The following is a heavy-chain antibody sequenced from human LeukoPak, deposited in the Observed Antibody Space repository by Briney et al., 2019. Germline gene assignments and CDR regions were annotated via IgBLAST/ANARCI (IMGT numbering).Heavy chain of an antibody. V-gene: IGHV3-48*03. CDR3: ARDIGQQLAQGY. J-gene: IGHJ4*02. D-gene: IGHD6-13*01. Sequence: GGSLRLSCAASGFTFSSYEMNWVRQAPGKGLEWVSYISSSGSTIYYADSVKGRFTISRDNAKNSLYLQMNSLRAEDTAVYYCARDIGQQLAQGYRGQGTLVTVSS. CDR1: GFTFSSYE. CDR2: ISSSGSTI.